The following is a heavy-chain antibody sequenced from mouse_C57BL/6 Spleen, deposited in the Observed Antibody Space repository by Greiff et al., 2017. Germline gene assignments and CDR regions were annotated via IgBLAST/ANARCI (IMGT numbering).Heavy chain of an antibody. CDR1: GYTFTSYW. CDR3: ARSGAPSMVTEGYYFDY. J-gene: IGHJ2*01. D-gene: IGHD2-2*01. V-gene: IGHV1-53*01. CDR2: INPSNGGT. Sequence: QVQLKQSGTELVKPGASVKLSCKASGYTFTSYWMHWVKQRPGQGLEWIGNINPSNGGTNYNEKFKSKATLTVDKSSSTAYMQLSSLTSEDSAVYYCARSGAPSMVTEGYYFDYWGQGTTLTVSS.